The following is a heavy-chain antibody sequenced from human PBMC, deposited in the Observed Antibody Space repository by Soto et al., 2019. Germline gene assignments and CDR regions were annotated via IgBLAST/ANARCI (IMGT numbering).Heavy chain of an antibody. CDR3: ARGSAPRDDILTGYFDY. D-gene: IGHD3-9*01. J-gene: IGHJ4*02. V-gene: IGHV1-69*13. Sequence: SVKVSCKASGGTFSSYAISWVRQAPGQGLEWMGGIIPIFGTANYAQKFQGRVTITADESMSTAYMELSSLRSEDTAVYYCARGSAPRDDILTGYFDYWGQGTLVTVSS. CDR1: GGTFSSYA. CDR2: IIPIFGTA.